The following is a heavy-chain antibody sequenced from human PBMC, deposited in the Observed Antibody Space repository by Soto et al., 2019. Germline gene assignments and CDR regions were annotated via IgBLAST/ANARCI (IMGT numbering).Heavy chain of an antibody. CDR3: AKGLGYCSSTSCPARPDYYYGMDV. Sequence: GGSLRLSCAASGFTFSSYVVSWVRQAPGKGLEWVQAISGSGGSTYYADSVKGRFTISSGNSQNTLYLQMNSLRAEDTAVYYCAKGLGYCSSTSCPARPDYYYGMDVWGQGTTVTVSS. V-gene: IGHV3-23*01. D-gene: IGHD2-2*03. CDR1: GFTFSSYV. CDR2: ISGSGGST. J-gene: IGHJ6*02.